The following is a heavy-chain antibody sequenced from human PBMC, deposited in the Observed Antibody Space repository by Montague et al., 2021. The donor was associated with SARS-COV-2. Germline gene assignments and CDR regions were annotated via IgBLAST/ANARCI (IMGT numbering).Heavy chain of an antibody. D-gene: IGHD3-3*01. CDR2: IHYSGST. CDR3: ARGDFGVVIIPYYYYYMDV. V-gene: IGHV4-39*01. CDR1: GGSISGSNYY. J-gene: IGHJ6*03. Sequence: SETLSLTCTASGGSISGSNYYWGWIRQPPGKGLEWIGTIHYSGSTYYKPSLKSRVTTSLDTSKNQFSLKLSSVTAADTAVYYCARGDFGVVIIPYYYYYMDVWGKGTTVTVSS.